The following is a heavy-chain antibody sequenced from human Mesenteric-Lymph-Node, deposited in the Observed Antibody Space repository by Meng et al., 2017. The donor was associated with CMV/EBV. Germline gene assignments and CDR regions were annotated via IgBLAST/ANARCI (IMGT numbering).Heavy chain of an antibody. CDR2: IGTAGDT. V-gene: IGHV3-13*01. Sequence: GGSLRLSCAASGFTFSSYDMHWVRQATGKGLEWVSAIGTAGDTYYTDSVKGRFTISREDAKNSLYLQMNSLRAGDTAMYYCARGGIWGSPDAFDIWGQGTMVTVSS. CDR3: ARGGIWGSPDAFDI. CDR1: GFTFSSYD. D-gene: IGHD2-15*01. J-gene: IGHJ3*02.